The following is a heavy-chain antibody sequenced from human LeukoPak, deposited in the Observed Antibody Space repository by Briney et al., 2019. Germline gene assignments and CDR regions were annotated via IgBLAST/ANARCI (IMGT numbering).Heavy chain of an antibody. Sequence: PGGSLRLSCAASGLTFRNAWMTWVRQASGKGLEWVGRIRSKANNYATAYVASVKGRFTISRDDSKNTAYLQMNSLKTEDTAVYYCSSSSGSYYNDASDIWGQGTMVTVSS. CDR1: GLTFRNAW. V-gene: IGHV3-73*01. CDR2: IRSKANNYAT. D-gene: IGHD1-26*01. J-gene: IGHJ3*02. CDR3: SSSSGSYYNDASDI.